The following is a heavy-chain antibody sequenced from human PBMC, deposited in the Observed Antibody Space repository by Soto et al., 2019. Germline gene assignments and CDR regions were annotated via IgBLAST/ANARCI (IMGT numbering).Heavy chain of an antibody. CDR3: ARERAYYYDSSGYYGAFDI. V-gene: IGHV4-31*03. CDR2: IYYSGST. D-gene: IGHD3-22*01. J-gene: IGHJ3*02. Sequence: QVQLQESGPGLVKPSQTLSLTCTVSGGSISSGGYYWSWIRQHPGKGLEWIGYIYYSGSTYYNPSLKSRVTISVDSSKYRFSLKLNSVTAADTAVYYCARERAYYYDSSGYYGAFDIWGQGTMVTVSS. CDR1: GGSISSGGYY.